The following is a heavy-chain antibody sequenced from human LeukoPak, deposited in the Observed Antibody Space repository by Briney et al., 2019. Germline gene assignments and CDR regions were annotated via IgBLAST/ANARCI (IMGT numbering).Heavy chain of an antibody. J-gene: IGHJ4*02. CDR1: GGSVSSGSYY. V-gene: IGHV4-61*01. D-gene: IGHD6-19*01. CDR2: IYYSGSA. CDR3: ARGSGWYYFDY. Sequence: SETLSLTCTVAGGSVSSGSYYWSWIRQPPGKGLEWIGYIYYSGSAVYNPSLKSRITISADTSKNQFSLKVTSVTAADTAVYYCARGSGWYYFDYWGQGALVTVSS.